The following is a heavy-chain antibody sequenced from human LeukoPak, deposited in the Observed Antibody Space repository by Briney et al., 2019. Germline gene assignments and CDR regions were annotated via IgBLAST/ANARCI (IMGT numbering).Heavy chain of an antibody. CDR1: GFTFSSYA. D-gene: IGHD5-12*01. J-gene: IGHJ4*02. CDR2: ISGSGGRT. V-gene: IGHV3-23*01. Sequence: PGGSLRLSCAASGFTFSSYAMSWVRQAPWKGLEWVSVISGSGGRTYYADSVKGRFTISRDNSKNTLYVQMNSLRAEDTAVYYCAKDLLAATIDYYFDYWGQGTLVTVSS. CDR3: AKDLLAATIDYYFDY.